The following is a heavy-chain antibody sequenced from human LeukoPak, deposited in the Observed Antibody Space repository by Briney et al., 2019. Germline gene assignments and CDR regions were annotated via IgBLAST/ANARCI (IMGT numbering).Heavy chain of an antibody. CDR3: ARGEEYYYDSSGYPNFDY. CDR1: GYTFTSYG. V-gene: IGHV1-18*01. D-gene: IGHD3-22*01. J-gene: IGHJ4*02. Sequence: ASVKVSCKASGYTFTSYGISWVRQAPGQGLEWMGWISAYNGNTNYAQKLQGRVTMTTDTSTSTAYMELRSLRSDDTAVYYCARGEEYYYDSSGYPNFDYWGQGTLVTVSS. CDR2: ISAYNGNT.